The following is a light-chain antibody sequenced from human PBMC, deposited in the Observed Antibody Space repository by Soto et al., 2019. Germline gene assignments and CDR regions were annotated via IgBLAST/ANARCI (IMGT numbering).Light chain of an antibody. J-gene: IGLJ3*02. CDR2: EVS. CDR3: SSYTSSILV. CDR1: NSDVGGYNY. V-gene: IGLV2-14*01. Sequence: QSALTQPASVSGSPGQSITISCTGTNSDVGGYNYVSWYQQYPGKAPKLMIYEVSNRPSGVSNRFSGSKSGNTASLTISGLQSEDEADYYCSSYTSSILVFGGGTKLPVL.